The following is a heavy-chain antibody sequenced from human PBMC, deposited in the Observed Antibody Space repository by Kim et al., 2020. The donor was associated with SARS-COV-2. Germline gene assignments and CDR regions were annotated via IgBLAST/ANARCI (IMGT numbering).Heavy chain of an antibody. D-gene: IGHD3-3*01. CDR2: INTNTGNP. J-gene: IGHJ6*02. CDR3: ARVYDFWSGYPGSVYYYYGMDV. Sequence: ASVKVSCKASGYTFTSYAMNWVRQAPGQGLEWMGWINTNTGNPTYAQGFTGRFVFSLDTSVSTAYLQISSLKAEDTAVYYCARVYDFWSGYPGSVYYYYGMDVWGQGTTVTVSS. V-gene: IGHV7-4-1*02. CDR1: GYTFTSYA.